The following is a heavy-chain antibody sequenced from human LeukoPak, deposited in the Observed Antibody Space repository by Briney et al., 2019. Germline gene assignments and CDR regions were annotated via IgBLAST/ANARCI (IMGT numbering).Heavy chain of an antibody. CDR3: ARLPHYYDSSGYRDY. Sequence: GGSLRLSCAASGFTFSDYYMSWIRQAPVKGLEWVSYISSSGGTIYYADSVKGRFTISRDNSKNTLYLQMNSLRAEDTAVYYCARLPHYYDSSGYRDYWGQGTLVTVSS. CDR1: GFTFSDYY. V-gene: IGHV3-11*04. J-gene: IGHJ4*02. CDR2: ISSSGGTI. D-gene: IGHD3-22*01.